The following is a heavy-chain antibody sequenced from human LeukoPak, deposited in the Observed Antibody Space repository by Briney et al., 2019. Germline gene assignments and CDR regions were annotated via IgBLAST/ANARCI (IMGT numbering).Heavy chain of an antibody. CDR2: ISSSN. CDR1: GFTFSHYT. D-gene: IGHD3/OR15-3a*01. J-gene: IGHJ4*02. CDR3: ASEGLTGLWYDF. Sequence: PGGSLRLSCAASGFTFSHYTMNWVRQAPGKGLEWVSSISSSNPDSLKGRFTISRDNAKNSLYLQMNSLRAEDTAVYYCASEGLTGLWYDFWGQGTLVTVSS. V-gene: IGHV3-21*01.